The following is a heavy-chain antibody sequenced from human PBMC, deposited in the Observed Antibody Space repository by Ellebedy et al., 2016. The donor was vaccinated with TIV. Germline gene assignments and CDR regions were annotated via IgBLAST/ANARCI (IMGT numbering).Heavy chain of an antibody. CDR3: ARELSWSGRDF. D-gene: IGHD3-3*01. CDR2: IRQDGGDK. V-gene: IGHV3-7*01. Sequence: GESLKIPCVASGFPFRNYWMNWVRQAPGKGLEWVANIRQDGGDKNYADSVRGRFTISRDNAKNSLDLQMNSLRVEDTAVYYCARELSWSGRDFWGQGTLVTVSS. CDR1: GFPFRNYW. J-gene: IGHJ4*02.